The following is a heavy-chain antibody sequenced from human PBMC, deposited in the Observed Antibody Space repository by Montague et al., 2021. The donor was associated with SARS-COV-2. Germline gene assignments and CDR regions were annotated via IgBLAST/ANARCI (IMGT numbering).Heavy chain of an antibody. J-gene: IGHJ4*02. CDR1: GGSISSSY. CDR2: IYHYGSA. CDR3: ARHASWDWYYFDY. V-gene: IGHV4-59*08. Sequence: SETLSLNCSVSGGSISSSYWSWIRQPPGKGLEWIGYIYHYGSAKYNPSLKSRVTISVDTSKNQFSLKLSSVTAVDTAVYYCARHASWDWYYFDYWGQGTLVTVSS. D-gene: IGHD2-21*01.